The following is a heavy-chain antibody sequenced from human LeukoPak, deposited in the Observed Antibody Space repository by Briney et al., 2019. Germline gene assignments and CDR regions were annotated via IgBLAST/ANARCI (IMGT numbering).Heavy chain of an antibody. CDR3: AKGPEVRGVIVILKTGEKGALDY. J-gene: IGHJ4*02. CDR1: GFTFSSYG. Sequence: GGSLRLSCAASGFTFSSYGMHWVRQAPGKGLEWVSYISSSGSTIYYADSVKGRFTISRDNSKNTLYLQMSSLRAEDTAVYYCAKGPEVRGVIVILKTGEKGALDYWGQGTLVTVSS. V-gene: IGHV3-48*01. CDR2: ISSSGSTI. D-gene: IGHD3-10*01.